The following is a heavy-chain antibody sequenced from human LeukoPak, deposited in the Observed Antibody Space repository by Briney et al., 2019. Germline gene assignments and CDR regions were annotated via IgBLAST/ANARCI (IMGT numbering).Heavy chain of an antibody. CDR2: ISGSGGRT. CDR1: GITLSNYG. J-gene: IGHJ4*02. Sequence: PGGSLRLSCAVSGITLSNYGMSWVRQAPGKGLEWVAGISGSGGRTNYADSVKGRFTISRYNPKNTLYLQMNSLRAEDTAVYFCARRGVVIRVILVGFHKEAYYFDSWGQGALVTVSS. V-gene: IGHV3-23*01. D-gene: IGHD3-22*01. CDR3: ARRGVVIRVILVGFHKEAYYFDS.